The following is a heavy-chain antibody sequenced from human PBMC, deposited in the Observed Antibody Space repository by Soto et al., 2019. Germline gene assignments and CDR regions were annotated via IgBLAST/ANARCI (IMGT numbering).Heavy chain of an antibody. CDR3: ARDERDYDILTGLFDY. J-gene: IGHJ4*02. Sequence: QVQLVESGGGVVQPGRSLRLSCAASGFTFSSYAMHWVRQAPGKGLEWVAVISYDGSNKYYADSVKGRFTISRDNSKNTRDLQMNSLRTEDTAVYYCARDERDYDILTGLFDYWGQGTLVTVSS. D-gene: IGHD3-9*01. CDR1: GFTFSSYA. V-gene: IGHV3-30-3*01. CDR2: ISYDGSNK.